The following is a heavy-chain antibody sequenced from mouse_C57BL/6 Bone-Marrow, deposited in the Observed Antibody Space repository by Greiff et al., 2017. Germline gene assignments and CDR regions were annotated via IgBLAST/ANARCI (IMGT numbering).Heavy chain of an antibody. D-gene: IGHD2-3*01. CDR3: ARLDGYLFAY. CDR2: INPNNGGT. J-gene: IGHJ3*01. Sequence: EVKLMESGPELVKPGASVKMSCKASGYTFTDYNMPWVKQSHGKSLEWIGYINPNNGGTSYNQKFKGKATLTVNKSSSTAYMELRSLTSEDSAVYYCARLDGYLFAYWGQGTLVTVSA. V-gene: IGHV1-22*01. CDR1: GYTFTDYN.